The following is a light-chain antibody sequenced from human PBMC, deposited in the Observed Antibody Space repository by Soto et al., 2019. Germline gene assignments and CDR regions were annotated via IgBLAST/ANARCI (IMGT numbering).Light chain of an antibody. Sequence: EIVLTQSPGTLSLSPGERATLSCRASQSVSSYLAWYQQKPGQAPRLLIYGASSRATDIPDRFSGSGSGTDFTLTISRLEPEDCAVYYCQQYGSSPWTFGQGTKVEIK. CDR1: QSVSSY. CDR3: QQYGSSPWT. CDR2: GAS. V-gene: IGKV3-20*01. J-gene: IGKJ1*01.